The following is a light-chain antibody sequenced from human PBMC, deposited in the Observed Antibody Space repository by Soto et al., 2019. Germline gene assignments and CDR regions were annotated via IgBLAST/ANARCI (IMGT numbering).Light chain of an antibody. CDR1: TGAVTGGHW. CDR2: DTS. Sequence: QTVVTQEPSVTVSPGGTVTLTCASNTGAVTGGHWPYWFQQKLGQAPRTIIYDTSTKESGTPARFSGSLLGGKAALPLSGAQLEDEAEYYYLLSYGASGVFGAGPKLT. CDR3: LLSYGASGV. J-gene: IGLJ3*02. V-gene: IGLV7-46*01.